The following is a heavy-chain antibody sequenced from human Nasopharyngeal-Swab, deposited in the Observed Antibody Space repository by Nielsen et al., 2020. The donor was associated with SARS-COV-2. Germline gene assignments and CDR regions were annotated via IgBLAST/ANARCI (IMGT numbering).Heavy chain of an antibody. V-gene: IGHV3-23*03. Sequence: GGSLRLSCAASGFTFSSYAMSWVRQAPGRGLEWVSVIYSGGSSTYYADSVKGRFTISRDNSKNTLYLQMNSLRAEDTAVYYCAKDPSRLLWFGELSDYYYGMDVWGQGTTVTVSS. CDR1: GFTFSSYA. J-gene: IGHJ6*02. D-gene: IGHD3-10*01. CDR2: IYSGGSST. CDR3: AKDPSRLLWFGELSDYYYGMDV.